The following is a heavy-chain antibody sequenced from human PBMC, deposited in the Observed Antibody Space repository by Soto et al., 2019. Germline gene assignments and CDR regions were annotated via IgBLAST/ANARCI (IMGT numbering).Heavy chain of an antibody. D-gene: IGHD2-21*01. V-gene: IGHV1-69*08. CDR1: GGTFSSYT. Sequence: QVQLVQSGAEVKEPESSVKVSCKASGGTFSSYTISWVRQAPGQGHEWMGRIIPILGIANYAQKFQGRVTITADKSASTAYMELSSLRSEDTAVYYCARDNVEMAITYYFDYWGQGTLVTVSS. CDR3: ARDNVEMAITYYFDY. CDR2: IIPILGIA. J-gene: IGHJ4*02.